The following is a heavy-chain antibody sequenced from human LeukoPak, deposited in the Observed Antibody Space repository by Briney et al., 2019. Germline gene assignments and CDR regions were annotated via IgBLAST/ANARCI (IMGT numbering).Heavy chain of an antibody. CDR3: ARHGLYYYGSGSYLPYGMDV. CDR1: GYSFTSYW. J-gene: IGHJ6*02. V-gene: IGHV5-51*01. Sequence: GESLKISCKGSGYSFTSYWIGWVRQMPGKGLEWMGIIYPGDSDTRYSPSFQGQVTISADKSISTAYLQWSSLKASDTAMYYCARHGLYYYGSGSYLPYGMDVWGRGTTVTVSS. D-gene: IGHD3-10*01. CDR2: IYPGDSDT.